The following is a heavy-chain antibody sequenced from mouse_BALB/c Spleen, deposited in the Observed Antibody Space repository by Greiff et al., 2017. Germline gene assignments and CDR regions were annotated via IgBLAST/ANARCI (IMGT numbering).Heavy chain of an antibody. D-gene: IGHD2-14*01. J-gene: IGHJ4*01. CDR1: GYTFTSYW. CDR3: TRVDFYRYDVRRYYYAMDY. CDR2: IYPSDSYT. Sequence: QVQLKQPGAELVRPGASVKLSCKASGYTFTSYWINWVKQRPGQGLEWIGNIYPSDSYTNYNQKFKDKATLTVDKSSSTAYMQLSSPTSEDSAVYYCTRVDFYRYDVRRYYYAMDYWGQGTSVTVSS. V-gene: IGHV1-69*02.